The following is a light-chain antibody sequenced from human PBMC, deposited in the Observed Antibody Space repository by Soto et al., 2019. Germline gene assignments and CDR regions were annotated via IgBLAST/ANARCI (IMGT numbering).Light chain of an antibody. CDR3: QQYNNWAGT. J-gene: IGKJ1*01. Sequence: EIVLTQSPATLSVSPGERVILSCKASQSVDISLAWYQQKPGQAPRLLIYGASTRATGIPARFSGSGSGTEFTLTISSLQSEDFAVYYCQQYNNWAGTFGQGTKVDI. CDR2: GAS. V-gene: IGKV3-15*01. CDR1: QSVDIS.